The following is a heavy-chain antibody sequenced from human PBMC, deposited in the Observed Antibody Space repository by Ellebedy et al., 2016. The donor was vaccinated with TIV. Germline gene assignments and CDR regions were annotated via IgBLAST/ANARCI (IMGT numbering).Heavy chain of an antibody. J-gene: IGHJ4*02. Sequence: MPSETLSLTCAVYGGSFSSYYWGWIRQPPGKGLEWIGSIYYSGSTYYNPSHKSRVTISVDTSKNQFSLKLSSVTAADTAVYYCARLQWLVDYWGQGTLVTVSS. D-gene: IGHD6-19*01. CDR1: GGSFSSYY. V-gene: IGHV4-39*01. CDR3: ARLQWLVDY. CDR2: IYYSGST.